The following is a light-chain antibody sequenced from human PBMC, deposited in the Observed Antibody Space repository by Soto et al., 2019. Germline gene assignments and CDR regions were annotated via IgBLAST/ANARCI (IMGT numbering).Light chain of an antibody. CDR1: QSVSSN. J-gene: IGKJ1*01. CDR3: HQYGSSPPWT. CDR2: GAS. Sequence: IVLTQSPATLSLSPWERATLSCMASQSVSSNLAWFQQKPGQAPRLLIYGASTRANGIPDRFSGSGSGTDFSLTISRLQPEDFAVYYCHQYGSSPPWTFGQGTKVDTK. V-gene: IGKV3-20*01.